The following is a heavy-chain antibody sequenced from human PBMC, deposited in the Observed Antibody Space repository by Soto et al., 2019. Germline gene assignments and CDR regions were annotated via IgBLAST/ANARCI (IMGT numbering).Heavy chain of an antibody. Sequence: QVQLVQSGDEVKKPGSSVKVSCKASGGTFSSYTISWVRQAPGQGLEWMGRIIPILGIANYAQKFHGRVTINADKPTSPAYMELSSLRSEDTAVYYCSRGPSPIAVAGTQYWGQGPLVTVSS. CDR2: IIPILGIA. J-gene: IGHJ4*02. CDR1: GGTFSSYT. CDR3: SRGPSPIAVAGTQY. V-gene: IGHV1-69*02. D-gene: IGHD6-19*01.